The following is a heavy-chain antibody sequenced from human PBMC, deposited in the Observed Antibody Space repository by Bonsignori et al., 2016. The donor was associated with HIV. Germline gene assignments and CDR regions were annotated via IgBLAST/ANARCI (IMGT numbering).Heavy chain of an antibody. CDR2: IYTSGST. Sequence: GSLRLSCTVSGGSISSYYWSWIRQPTGKGLEWIGRIYTSGSTNYNPSLKSRVTMSVDTSKNQFSLKLSSVTAADTAVYYCARDGRDCSSTSCYHYYYMDVWGKGTTVTVSS. D-gene: IGHD2-2*01. V-gene: IGHV4-4*07. CDR3: ARDGRDCSSTSCYHYYYMDV. J-gene: IGHJ6*03. CDR1: GGSISSYY.